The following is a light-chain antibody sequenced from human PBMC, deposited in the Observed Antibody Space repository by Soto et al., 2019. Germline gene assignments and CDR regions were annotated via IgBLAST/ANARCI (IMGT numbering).Light chain of an antibody. CDR3: SSYAGSNNYV. Sequence: QSALTQPPSASGSPGQSVTISCTGTSSDVGGYNYVSWYQHHPGKAPKLMIYEVSKRPSGVPDRFSGYKSGNTASLTVSGLQDEDAADYYCSSYAGSNNYVFGTGTKLTVL. J-gene: IGLJ1*01. CDR1: SSDVGGYNY. CDR2: EVS. V-gene: IGLV2-8*01.